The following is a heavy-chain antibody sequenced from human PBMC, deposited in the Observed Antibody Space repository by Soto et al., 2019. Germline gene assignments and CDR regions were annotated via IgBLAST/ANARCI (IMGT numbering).Heavy chain of an antibody. J-gene: IGHJ6*02. D-gene: IGHD6-25*01. CDR1: GGTFSSSA. CDR2: IIPVFGTA. Sequence: QVQLVQSGAEVKKPGSSVKVSCKASGGTFSSSAISWVRQAPGQGLEWMGGIIPVFGTAHYAQKFQGRVTITADKPARTAYMELCRLRSEDTAVYCCARERPERGKDVWGQGTTVTVSS. CDR3: ARERPERGKDV. V-gene: IGHV1-69*06.